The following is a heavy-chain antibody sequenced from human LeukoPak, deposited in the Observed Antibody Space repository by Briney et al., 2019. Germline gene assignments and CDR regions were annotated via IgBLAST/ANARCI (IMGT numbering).Heavy chain of an antibody. Sequence: GGSLRLSCAASGFTVTSNHMNWVRQAPGKGLEWVSIIYTGGTTHYADSLKDRFTISRDDSINTLYLQMNSLRAEDTAVYYCARDSSSYYFDYWGQGTLVTVSS. CDR3: ARDSSSYYFDY. CDR1: GFTVTSNH. V-gene: IGHV3-66*01. J-gene: IGHJ4*02. D-gene: IGHD6-6*01. CDR2: IYTGGTT.